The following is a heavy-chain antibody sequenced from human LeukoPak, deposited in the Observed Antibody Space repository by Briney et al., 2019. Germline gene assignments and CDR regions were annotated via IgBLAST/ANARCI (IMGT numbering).Heavy chain of an antibody. CDR3: AKVSDRDSSGYYWGFEY. V-gene: IGHV4-59*08. Sequence: SETLSLTCTVSGGSISNYYWSWVRQPPGKGLEWIGYIYYSGSTTYNPSLKSRVTISVDTSKNQFSLKLTSVTAADTAVYYCAKVSDRDSSGYYWGFEYWGQGTLVTVSS. D-gene: IGHD3-22*01. CDR1: GGSISNYY. CDR2: IYYSGST. J-gene: IGHJ4*02.